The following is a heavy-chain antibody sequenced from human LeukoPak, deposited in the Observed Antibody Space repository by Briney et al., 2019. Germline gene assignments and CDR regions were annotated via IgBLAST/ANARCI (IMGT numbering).Heavy chain of an antibody. Sequence: GASVKVSCKASGYTFTSCGICWVRQAPGQGPEWMGWVSAYNGNTNYAQKFRGRVTMTTDTSTNTAYMELRSLRYDDTAVYHCARDAPQWRNTFDFWGQGTMITVS. D-gene: IGHD6-19*01. V-gene: IGHV1-18*01. J-gene: IGHJ3*01. CDR2: VSAYNGNT. CDR1: GYTFTSCG. CDR3: ARDAPQWRNTFDF.